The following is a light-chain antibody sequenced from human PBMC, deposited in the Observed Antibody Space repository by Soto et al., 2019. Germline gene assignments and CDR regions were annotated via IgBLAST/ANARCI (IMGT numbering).Light chain of an antibody. V-gene: IGKV3-15*01. CDR2: GAS. CDR3: QQYNNWPPWT. CDR1: QSVSSN. Sequence: EIVMTQSPATLSVSPGERATLSCRASQSVSSNLAWYQQKPGQAPRLLIYGASTRATGIPVSFRGSGSRTEFTLTISTLQSEDFAFYYCQQYNNWPPWTFGRGTKVEIK. J-gene: IGKJ1*01.